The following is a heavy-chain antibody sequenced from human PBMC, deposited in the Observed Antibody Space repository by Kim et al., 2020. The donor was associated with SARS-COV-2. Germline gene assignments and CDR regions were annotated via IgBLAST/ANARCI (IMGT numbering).Heavy chain of an antibody. CDR3: ARSQRGYSYGYVDY. CDR2: ISSSSSYI. CDR1: GFTFSSYS. D-gene: IGHD5-18*01. Sequence: GGSLRLSCAASGFTFSSYSMNWVRQAPGKGLEWVSSISSSSSYIYYADSVKGRFTISRDNAKNSLYLQMNSLRAEDTAVYYCARSQRGYSYGYVDYWGQGTLVTVSS. V-gene: IGHV3-21*01. J-gene: IGHJ4*02.